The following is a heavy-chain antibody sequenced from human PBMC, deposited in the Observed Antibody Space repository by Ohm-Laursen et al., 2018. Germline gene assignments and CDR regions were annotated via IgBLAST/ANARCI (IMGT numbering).Heavy chain of an antibody. CDR1: GGAISNYY. D-gene: IGHD3-22*01. J-gene: IGHJ4*02. Sequence: SDTLSLTCTVSGGAISNYYWSWIRQPPGKGLEWIGYIYHSGQRHYNPSLKNRVTMSLDTSKNQFSLELSSVTAVDTAMYYCARKRDSSGYFEWGQGTLVTVSS. CDR2: IYHSGQR. V-gene: IGHV4-59*07. CDR3: ARKRDSSGYFE.